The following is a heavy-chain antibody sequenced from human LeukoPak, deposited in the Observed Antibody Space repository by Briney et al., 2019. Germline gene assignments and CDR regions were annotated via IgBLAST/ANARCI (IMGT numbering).Heavy chain of an antibody. CDR3: ARDPPPRAGANNDY. Sequence: ASVEVSCKASGYTFTSYGISWVRQAPGQGLEWMGWISAYNGNTNYAQKLQGRVTMTTDTSTSTAYMELRGLRSDDTAVYYCARDPPPRAGANNDYWGQGTLVTVSS. D-gene: IGHD1/OR15-1a*01. CDR1: GYTFTSYG. V-gene: IGHV1-18*01. CDR2: ISAYNGNT. J-gene: IGHJ4*02.